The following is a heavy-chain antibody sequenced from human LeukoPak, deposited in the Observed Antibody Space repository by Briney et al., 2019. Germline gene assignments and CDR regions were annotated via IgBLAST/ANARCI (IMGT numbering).Heavy chain of an antibody. V-gene: IGHV3-30-3*01. CDR1: GFTFSSYA. CDR3: VRAFYSGYDVDY. J-gene: IGHJ4*02. Sequence: GRSLRLSCAASGFTFSSYAMHWVRQAPGKGLEWVAVISYDGSNKYYADSVKGRFTISRDNSKNTLYLQMNSLRAEDTAVYYCVRAFYSGYDVDYWGQGTLVTVSS. D-gene: IGHD5-12*01. CDR2: ISYDGSNK.